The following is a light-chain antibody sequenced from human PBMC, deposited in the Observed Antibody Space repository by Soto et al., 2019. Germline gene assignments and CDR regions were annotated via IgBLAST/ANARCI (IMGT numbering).Light chain of an antibody. CDR1: QSVLYSSNNKNY. J-gene: IGKJ1*01. Sequence: DIVMTQSPDSLAVSLGERATINCKSSQSVLYSSNNKNYLAWYQQRPGQPPNLLIYWASTREYGVPHRFSGSGFGTDFTLTISSLQAEYVSIYYCQQYFSLPWTFGQGTKVEIK. CDR2: WAS. CDR3: QQYFSLPWT. V-gene: IGKV4-1*01.